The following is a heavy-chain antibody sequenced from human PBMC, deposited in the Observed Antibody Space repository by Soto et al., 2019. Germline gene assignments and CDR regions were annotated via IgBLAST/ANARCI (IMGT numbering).Heavy chain of an antibody. Sequence: QVQLVESGGGVVQPGRSLRLSCAASGFTFSSYAMHWVCQAPGKGLEWVAVISYDGSNKYYADSVKGRFTISRDNSKNTLYLQMNSLRAEDTAVYYCARAYCSGGSCYDYWGQGTLVTVSS. CDR2: ISYDGSNK. CDR1: GFTFSSYA. CDR3: ARAYCSGGSCYDY. J-gene: IGHJ4*02. D-gene: IGHD2-15*01. V-gene: IGHV3-30-3*01.